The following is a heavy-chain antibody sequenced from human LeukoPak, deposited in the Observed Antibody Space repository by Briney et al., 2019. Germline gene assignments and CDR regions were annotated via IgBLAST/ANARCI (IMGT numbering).Heavy chain of an antibody. Sequence: GGSLRLSCAASGFTFSSYVMTWVRQAPGKGLEWVSVIRGVDVSTYYADSVKGRFSISRDNSKNTLYLQMNSLRVEDTAVYYCAKDIFGDYGGLDYWGQGALVTVSS. CDR1: GFTFSSYV. V-gene: IGHV3-23*01. J-gene: IGHJ4*02. CDR3: AKDIFGDYGGLDY. D-gene: IGHD4-17*01. CDR2: IRGVDVST.